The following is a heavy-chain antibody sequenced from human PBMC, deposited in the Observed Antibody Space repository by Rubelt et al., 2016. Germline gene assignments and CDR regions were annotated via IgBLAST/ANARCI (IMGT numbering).Heavy chain of an antibody. J-gene: IGHJ4*02. V-gene: IGHV4-34*01. CDR1: GGSFSGYY. D-gene: IGHD5-18*01. Sequence: QVQLQQWGAGLLKPSETLSLTCAVYGGSFSGYYWSWIRQPPGKGLEWIGEINHSGSTNYKRPPKRRVTISVYTSKNQFSVRLSSVTSADTAVDYCARGHFDTAMVNWGQGTLVTVSS. CDR2: INHSGST. CDR3: ARGHFDTAMVN.